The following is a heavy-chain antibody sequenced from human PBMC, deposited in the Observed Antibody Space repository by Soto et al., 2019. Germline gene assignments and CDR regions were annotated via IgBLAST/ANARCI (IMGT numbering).Heavy chain of an antibody. D-gene: IGHD2-15*01. J-gene: IGHJ4*02. V-gene: IGHV3-23*01. CDR1: GFTFSSYA. CDR2: ISGSGGST. CDR3: AKDSRPDIVVVVAATPK. Sequence: PGGSLRLSCAASGFTFSSYAMSWVRQAPGKGLEWVSAISGSGGSTYYADSVKGRFTISRDNSKNTLYLQMNSLRAEDTAVYYCAKDSRPDIVVVVAATPKWGQGTQVTVSS.